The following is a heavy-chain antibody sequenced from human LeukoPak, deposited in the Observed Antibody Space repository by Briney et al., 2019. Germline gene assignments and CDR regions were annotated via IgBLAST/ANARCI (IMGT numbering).Heavy chain of an antibody. CDR1: GFTFSNYA. CDR2: ISYDGSNK. Sequence: GGSLRLSCAASGFTFSNYAMHWVRQAPGKGLEWVAVISYDGSNKYYADSVKGRFTISRDNSKNTLYLQMNSLRAEDTAVYYCASGLRNYSPFDYWGQGTLVTVSS. V-gene: IGHV3-30-3*01. D-gene: IGHD5-24*01. J-gene: IGHJ4*02. CDR3: ASGLRNYSPFDY.